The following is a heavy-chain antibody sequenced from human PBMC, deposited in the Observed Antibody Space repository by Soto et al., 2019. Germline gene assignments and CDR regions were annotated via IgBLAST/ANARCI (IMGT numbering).Heavy chain of an antibody. D-gene: IGHD1-26*01. V-gene: IGHV3-23*01. CDR3: AKGIGAGRGY. CDR1: GFTFSSFA. CDR2: ISGSGSTT. Sequence: EVQLLESGGDLVQPGGSLRLSCAASGFTFSSFAMSWVRQAPGKGLEWVSGISGSGSTTFYADSVKGRFTISRDSSKNTLYLQMNSLRAEDTAVYYCAKGIGAGRGYWGQGTLVTVSS. J-gene: IGHJ4*02.